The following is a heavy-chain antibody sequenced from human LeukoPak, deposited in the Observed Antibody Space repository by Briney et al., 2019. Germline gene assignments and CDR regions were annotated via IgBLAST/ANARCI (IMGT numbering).Heavy chain of an antibody. CDR1: GGSISSGSYY. Sequence: KPSETLSLTCTVSGGSISSGSYYWSWVRQPAGKGLEWIGRIYTSGSTNYNPSLKNRVTISVDTSKNQFSLKLSSVTAADTAVYYCATSPICYDSSGYLGYWGQGTLVTVSS. CDR2: IYTSGST. CDR3: ATSPICYDSSGYLGY. V-gene: IGHV4-61*02. D-gene: IGHD3-22*01. J-gene: IGHJ4*02.